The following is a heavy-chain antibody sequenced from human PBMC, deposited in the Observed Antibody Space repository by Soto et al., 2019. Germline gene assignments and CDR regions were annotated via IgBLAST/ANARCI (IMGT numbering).Heavy chain of an antibody. J-gene: IGHJ4*02. CDR3: AHRSGSYSCDY. V-gene: IGHV2-5*01. D-gene: IGHD3-10*01. CDR2: ISWNEDK. CDR1: WFSLSTSGVG. Sequence: QITLKESGPTLVKPTQTLTLTCTVSWFSLSTSGVGVGWIRQHPGKALEWLALISWNEDKRYSPSLKSSLTITKDTSKNQVVLTMTNMDPVDTATYYCAHRSGSYSCDYWGQGTLVTVSS.